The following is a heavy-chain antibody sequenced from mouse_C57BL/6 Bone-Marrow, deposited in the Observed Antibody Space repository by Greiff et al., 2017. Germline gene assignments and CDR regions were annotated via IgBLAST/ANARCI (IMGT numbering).Heavy chain of an antibody. V-gene: IGHV1-9*01. D-gene: IGHD1-1*01. CDR3: ARQPLYYYGSSFYFDY. J-gene: IGHJ2*01. Sequence: VQRVESGAELMKPGASVKLSCKATGYTFTGYWIEWVKQRPGHGLEWIGEILPGSGSTNYNEKFKGKATFTADTSSNTAYMQLSSLTTEDSAIYYFARQPLYYYGSSFYFDYWGQGTTLTVSS. CDR1: GYTFTGYW. CDR2: ILPGSGST.